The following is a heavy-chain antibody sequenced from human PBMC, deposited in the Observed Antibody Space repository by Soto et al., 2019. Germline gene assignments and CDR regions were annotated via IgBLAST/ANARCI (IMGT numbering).Heavy chain of an antibody. Sequence: EVQLVESGGGLVRPGGSLRLSCAASGFSFSDHYMDWVRQAPGKGLEGVGRTRNKAYSFTTEYAPALKGRFTISRDDSEDSQYMKMNSLNTEDTALSSCVTSITGSKWSGFDSVGVGTLVTVSP. CDR1: GFSFSDHY. D-gene: IGHD1-20*01. V-gene: IGHV3-72*01. J-gene: IGHJ4*02. CDR3: VTSITGSKWSGFDS. CDR2: TRNKAYSFTT.